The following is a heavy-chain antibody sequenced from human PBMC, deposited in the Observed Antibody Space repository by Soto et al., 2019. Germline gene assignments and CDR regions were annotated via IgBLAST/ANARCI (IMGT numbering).Heavy chain of an antibody. Sequence: QVQLVESGGGVVQPGRSLRLSCAASGFTFSSYAMHWVRQAPGKGLEWVAVISYDGSNKYYADSVKGRFTISRDNSKNTLYLQMNSLRAEDTAVYYCARDPRGDIVVVPAAILLGCRFDPWGQGTLVTVSS. CDR1: GFTFSSYA. CDR3: ARDPRGDIVVVPAAILLGCRFDP. J-gene: IGHJ5*02. V-gene: IGHV3-30-3*01. D-gene: IGHD2-2*01. CDR2: ISYDGSNK.